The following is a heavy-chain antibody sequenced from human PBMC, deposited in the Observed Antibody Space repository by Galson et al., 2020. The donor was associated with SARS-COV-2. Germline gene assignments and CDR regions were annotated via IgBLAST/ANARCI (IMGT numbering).Heavy chain of an antibody. V-gene: IGHV4-61*01. Sequence: SETLSLTCPVPGGSVSSGSYYWHWIRQPPGKGLEWIGYIYYSGSSNYNPSLKSRVTMSVDTSKNQFSLKLSSVTAADTAVYYCTGADYGGNSYYWGQGALVTVSS. J-gene: IGHJ4*02. CDR3: TGADYGGNSYY. CDR1: GGSVSSGSYY. D-gene: IGHD4-17*01. CDR2: IYYSGSS.